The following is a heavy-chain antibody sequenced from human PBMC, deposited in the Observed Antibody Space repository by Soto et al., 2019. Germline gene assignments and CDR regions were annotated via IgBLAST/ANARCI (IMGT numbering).Heavy chain of an antibody. V-gene: IGHV4-30-2*01. CDR2: ISHLEST. Sequence: PSETLSLTCTLSGASITYGGYSWSWIRQPPGKDLEWLGYISHLESTFYNPSFQSRLTLSIDRSKNQFSLKLASMTAADTAVHYCARGGGYDPFDYWGQGTLVTVSS. CDR3: ARGGGYDPFDY. J-gene: IGHJ4*02. D-gene: IGHD5-12*01. CDR1: GASITYGGYS.